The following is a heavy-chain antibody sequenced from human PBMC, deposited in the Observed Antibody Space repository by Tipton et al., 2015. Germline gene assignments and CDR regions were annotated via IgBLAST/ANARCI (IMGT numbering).Heavy chain of an antibody. J-gene: IGHJ6*02. D-gene: IGHD5-24*01. CDR1: GGSISGYY. CDR2: IYYSGST. V-gene: IGHV4-59*01. CDR3: ARDLEHGMDV. Sequence: LRLSCTVSGGSISGYYWSWIRQPPGKGLEWIGYIYYSGSTNYNPSLKSRVTISVDTSKNQFSLTLNSLTAADTAVYYCARDLEHGMDVWGQGTTVTVSS.